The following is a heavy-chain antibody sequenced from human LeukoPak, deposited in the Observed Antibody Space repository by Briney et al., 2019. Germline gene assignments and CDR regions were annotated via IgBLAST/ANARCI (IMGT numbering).Heavy chain of an antibody. CDR2: IIPIFGTA. Sequence: GASVKVSCKASGGTFSSYAISWVRQAPGQGLEWMGGIIPIFGTANYAQKFQGRVTITADESTSTAYMELSSLRSEDTAVYYCASRIYDYVWGSYLRYYYMDVWGKGTTVTISS. V-gene: IGHV1-69*13. CDR1: GGTFSSYA. J-gene: IGHJ6*03. D-gene: IGHD3-16*02. CDR3: ASRIYDYVWGSYLRYYYMDV.